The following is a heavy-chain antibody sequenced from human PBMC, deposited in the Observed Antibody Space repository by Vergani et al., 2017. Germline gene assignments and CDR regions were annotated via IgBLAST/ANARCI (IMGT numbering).Heavy chain of an antibody. Sequence: EVQLVESGGGLVQPGGSLRLSCAASGFTVSSNYMSWVRQAPGKGLEWVSVIYSGGSTYYADSVKGRFTISRDNSKNTLYLQMNSLRAEDTAVYYCAKSDLQTAFWSGYYSGFGNWFDPWGQGTLVTVSS. D-gene: IGHD3-3*01. CDR3: AKSDLQTAFWSGYYSGFGNWFDP. CDR2: IYSGGST. J-gene: IGHJ5*02. V-gene: IGHV3-66*01. CDR1: GFTVSSNY.